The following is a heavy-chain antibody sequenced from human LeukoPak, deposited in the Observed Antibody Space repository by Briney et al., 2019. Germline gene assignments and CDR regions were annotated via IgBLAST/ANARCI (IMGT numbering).Heavy chain of an antibody. J-gene: IGHJ4*02. CDR1: GGSFSGYY. D-gene: IGHD5-12*01. CDR3: ATFRGSPRRGPLDS. CDR2: VFYSGVT. V-gene: IGHV4-34*11. Sequence: SETLSLTCAVYGGSFSGYYWNWIRQSPGKGLEWIGYVFYSGVTKYNPSLKGRATISIDTSRNQLSLNLSPMTAADTAVYYCATFRGSPRRGPLDSWGQGTLVNVSS.